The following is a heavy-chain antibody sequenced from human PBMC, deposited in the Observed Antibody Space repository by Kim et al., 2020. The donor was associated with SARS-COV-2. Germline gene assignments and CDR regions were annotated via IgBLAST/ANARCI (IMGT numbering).Heavy chain of an antibody. CDR2: IWYDGSNK. D-gene: IGHD2-2*01. CDR3: ARDPGYCSSTSCQGDLSWFDP. J-gene: IGHJ5*02. V-gene: IGHV3-33*01. Sequence: GGSLRLSCAASGFTFSSYGMHWVRQAPGKGLEWVAVIWYDGSNKYYADSVKGRFTISRDNSKNTLYLQMNSLRAEDTAVYYCARDPGYCSSTSCQGDLSWFDPWGQGTLVTVSS. CDR1: GFTFSSYG.